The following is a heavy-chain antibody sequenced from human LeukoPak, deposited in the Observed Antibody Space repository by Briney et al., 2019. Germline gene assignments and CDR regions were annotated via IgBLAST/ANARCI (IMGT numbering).Heavy chain of an antibody. D-gene: IGHD3-22*01. J-gene: IGHJ4*02. Sequence: ASVKVSCKASGGTFSSYAISWVRQATGQGLEWMGWMNPNSGNTGYAQKFQGRVTMTRNTSISTAYMELSSLRSEDTAVYYCARGRVVIPRPFDYWGQGTLVTVSS. CDR3: ARGRVVIPRPFDY. V-gene: IGHV1-8*02. CDR1: GGTFSSYA. CDR2: MNPNSGNT.